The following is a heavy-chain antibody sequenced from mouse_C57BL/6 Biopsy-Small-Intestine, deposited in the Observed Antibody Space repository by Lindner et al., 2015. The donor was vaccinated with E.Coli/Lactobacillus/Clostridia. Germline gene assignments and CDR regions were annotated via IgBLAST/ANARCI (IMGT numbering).Heavy chain of an antibody. CDR3: ARDYYGSRYYFDY. CDR2: ISDGGSYT. CDR1: GFTFSSYA. V-gene: IGHV5-4*01. Sequence: VQLQGVWGGLVKPGGSLKLSCAASGFTFSSYAMSWVRQTPEKRLEWVATISDGGSYTYYPDNVKGRFTISRDNAKNNLYLQMSHLKSEDTAMYYCARDYYGSRYYFDYWGQGTTLTVSS. D-gene: IGHD1-1*01. J-gene: IGHJ2*01.